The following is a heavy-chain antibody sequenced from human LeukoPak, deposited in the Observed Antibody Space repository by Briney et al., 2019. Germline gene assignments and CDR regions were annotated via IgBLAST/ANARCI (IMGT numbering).Heavy chain of an antibody. V-gene: IGHV4-59*01. CDR1: GGSMSNYY. CDR3: ARGGFYCGDDCYVDY. J-gene: IGHJ4*02. D-gene: IGHD2-21*02. CDR2: IYNSGST. Sequence: PSETLSLTCSVSGGSMSNYYWSWIRQPAGKGLEWIGYIYNSGSTNNNPSLKSRVTISLDTPKNQFSLKLSSVTAADTAVYYCARGGFYCGDDCYVDYWGQGALVTVSS.